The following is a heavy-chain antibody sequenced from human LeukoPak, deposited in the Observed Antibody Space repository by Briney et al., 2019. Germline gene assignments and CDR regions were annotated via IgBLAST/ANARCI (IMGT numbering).Heavy chain of an antibody. CDR3: ARSPYSSGWYGVGY. Sequence: GGSLRLSCAASGFTFSSYAMHWVRQAPGKGLEWVAVISYDGSNKYYADSVKGRFTISRDNSKNTLYLQMNSLRAEDTAVYYCARSPYSSGWYGVGYWGQGTLVTVSS. J-gene: IGHJ4*02. CDR2: ISYDGSNK. V-gene: IGHV3-30-3*01. D-gene: IGHD6-19*01. CDR1: GFTFSSYA.